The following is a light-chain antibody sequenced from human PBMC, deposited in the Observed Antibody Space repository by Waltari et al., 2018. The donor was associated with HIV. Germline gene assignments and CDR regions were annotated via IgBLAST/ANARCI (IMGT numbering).Light chain of an antibody. CDR1: QSVYVN. J-gene: IGKJ2*01. CDR3: QQYVSWPT. CDR2: GAS. V-gene: IGKV3-15*01. Sequence: IVMTQSPTTLSVSPVQRATLSRRASQSVYVNLAWYQQKHGQPPRLLIYGASTRATDIPARFSGSGSGTEFTLTISSLQSEDFALYYCQQYVSWPTFGQGTKLEIK.